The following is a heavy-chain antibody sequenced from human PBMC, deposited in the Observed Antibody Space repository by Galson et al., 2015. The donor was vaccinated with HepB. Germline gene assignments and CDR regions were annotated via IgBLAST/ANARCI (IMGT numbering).Heavy chain of an antibody. J-gene: IGHJ6*02. V-gene: IGHV1-69*04. D-gene: IGHD4-23*01. Sequence: SVKVSCKASGDTFSSYTISWVRQAPGQGLEWMGRIIPILGIANDAQKFQGRVTITADKSTSTAYMELSSLRSEDTAVYYCAREGDGGNTQYYYCGMDVWGQGTTVTVSS. CDR2: IIPILGIA. CDR1: GDTFSSYT. CDR3: AREGDGGNTQYYYCGMDV.